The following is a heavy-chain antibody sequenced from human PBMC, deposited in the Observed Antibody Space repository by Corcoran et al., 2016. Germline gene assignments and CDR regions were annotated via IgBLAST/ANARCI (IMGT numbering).Heavy chain of an antibody. V-gene: IGHV4-34*01. CDR2: ISHRGRT. D-gene: IGHD3-10*01. J-gene: IGHJ2*01. Sequence: QVQLQQWGAGLLKPSETLSLTCAVYGGSFSEHSWSWLRQPPGKGLEWIGEISHRGRTTYNPSLKSRITISVDTSKNQFSLKLSSVSAADTAVYYCARHRKSGWYFDLWGRGTLVTVSS. CDR1: GGSFSEHS. CDR3: ARHRKSGWYFDL.